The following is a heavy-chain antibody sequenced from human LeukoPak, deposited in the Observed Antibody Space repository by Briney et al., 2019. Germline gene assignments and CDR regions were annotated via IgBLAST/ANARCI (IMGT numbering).Heavy chain of an antibody. CDR3: ARGAGGPYYYDSSGYPPYYFDY. CDR2: INHSGST. V-gene: IGHV4-34*01. D-gene: IGHD3-22*01. J-gene: IGHJ4*02. CDR1: GGSFSGYY. Sequence: SETLSLTCAVHGGSFSGYYWSWIRQPPGKGLEWIGEINHSGSTNYNPSLKSRVTISVDTSKNQFSLKLSSVTAADTAVYYCARGAGGPYYYDSSGYPPYYFDYWGQGTLVTVSS.